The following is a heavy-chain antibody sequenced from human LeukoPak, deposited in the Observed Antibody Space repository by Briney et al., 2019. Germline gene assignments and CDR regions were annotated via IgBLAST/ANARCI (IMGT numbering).Heavy chain of an antibody. Sequence: ASLKVSCKASVYTFTSYYMYWVRQTPGQGLEWMGIINPSAGSTSYAQKFHGGVTMTRDTYTSTDYMELSGLRSEDTAVYLLARGGLQLLAPLDYWGQGTLVTVSS. CDR2: INPSAGST. J-gene: IGHJ4*02. CDR3: ARGGLQLLAPLDY. D-gene: IGHD5-18*01. CDR1: VYTFTSYY. V-gene: IGHV1-46*01.